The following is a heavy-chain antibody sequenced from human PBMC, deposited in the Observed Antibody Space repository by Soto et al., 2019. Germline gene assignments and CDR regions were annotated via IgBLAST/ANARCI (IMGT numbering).Heavy chain of an antibody. V-gene: IGHV3-74*01. CDR1: GFTFSSYL. CDR2: IKTDGSIT. CDR3: AKDMNSVPEY. D-gene: IGHD1-7*01. J-gene: IGHJ4*02. Sequence: LXLSCASSGFTFSSYLRYWVRQAPGKGLVWVSRIKTDGSITSYADSVKGRFTVSRDNARDMLYLQMNSLRAEDTAVYYCAKDMNSVPEYWGQGTLVTVSS.